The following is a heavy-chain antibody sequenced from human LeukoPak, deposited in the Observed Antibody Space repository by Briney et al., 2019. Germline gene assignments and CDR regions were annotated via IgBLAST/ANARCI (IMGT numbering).Heavy chain of an antibody. V-gene: IGHV3-23*01. CDR1: GLALSRYA. J-gene: IGHJ4*02. CDR3: ADYCVSGVSNNVD. D-gene: IGHD3-10*02. Sequence: GLLRLSCAASGLALSRYAMRWVRQASGEGLEWVFTISVASNTFYAGSVKGRFTISRHNSRSKVYVQMNNQRADERPVYYCADYCVSGVSNNVDWGQGTLVTVSS. CDR2: ISVASNT.